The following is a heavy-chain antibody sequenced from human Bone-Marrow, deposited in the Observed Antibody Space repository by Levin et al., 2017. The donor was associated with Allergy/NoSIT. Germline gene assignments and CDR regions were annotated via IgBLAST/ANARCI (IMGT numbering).Heavy chain of an antibody. J-gene: IGHJ5*01. CDR2: IHESGNT. CDR3: ARGDSSSWYVWFDS. Sequence: SETLSLTCTVSGGSMSVYYWSWIRQSPGKGLQWIGYIHESGNTIYNPSLKSRVTISVDTSKNQFSLNLSSVTTADTAVYYCARGDSSSWYVWFDSWGQGTLVTVSS. D-gene: IGHD6-13*01. V-gene: IGHV4-59*01. CDR1: GGSMSVYY.